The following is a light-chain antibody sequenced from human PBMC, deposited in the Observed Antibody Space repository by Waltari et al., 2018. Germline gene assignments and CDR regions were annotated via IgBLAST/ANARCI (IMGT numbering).Light chain of an antibody. CDR1: STDVGAYNY. V-gene: IGLV2-14*01. J-gene: IGLJ3*02. CDR3: SSFTNSGSWV. Sequence: QSALTQPASVSGSPGQSITVSCTGTSTDVGAYNYVCWYQQRPGKAPTLMISDVSIRLAVFSVRFSGAKSGNTASLTISGLQAEGEADYYCSSFTNSGSWVFGGGTKVTVL. CDR2: DVS.